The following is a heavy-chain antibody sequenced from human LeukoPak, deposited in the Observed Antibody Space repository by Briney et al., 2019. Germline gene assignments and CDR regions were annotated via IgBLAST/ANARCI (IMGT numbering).Heavy chain of an antibody. J-gene: IGHJ6*02. CDR2: ISYDGSNK. V-gene: IGHV3-30-3*01. D-gene: IGHD6-19*01. CDR1: GFTFSSYA. CDR3: ARVSDQWLSTTYGMDV. Sequence: SGFTFSSYAMHWVRQAPGKGVEGVAGISYDGSNKDYADSVKGRFTISRDNSKNTLYLQMNSLRAEDTAVYYCARVSDQWLSTTYGMDVWGQGTTVTVSS.